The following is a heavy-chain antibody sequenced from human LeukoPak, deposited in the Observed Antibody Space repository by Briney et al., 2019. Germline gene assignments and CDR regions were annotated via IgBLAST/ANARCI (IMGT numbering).Heavy chain of an antibody. CDR2: IIPILGIA. J-gene: IGHJ4*02. CDR3: ARTNYDILTGYYSGGSDY. Sequence: VKRPSKASGGTFISYDISRVGREAGERVEWMGRIIPILGIANYAQKFQGIVTITADKSTSTAYMELSSLRAEDTAVYYCARTNYDILTGYYSGGSDYWGQGTLVTVSS. D-gene: IGHD3-9*01. CDR1: GGTFISYD. V-gene: IGHV1-69*04.